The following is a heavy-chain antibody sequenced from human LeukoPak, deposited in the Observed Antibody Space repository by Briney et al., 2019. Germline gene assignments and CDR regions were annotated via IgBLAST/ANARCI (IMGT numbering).Heavy chain of an antibody. V-gene: IGHV4-38-2*02. CDR1: GYSISSGYY. J-gene: IGHJ4*02. CDR2: INHSGST. CDR3: ARWLRPSKGFDY. Sequence: SSETLSLTCTVSGYSISSGYYWGWIRQPPGKGLEWIGEINHSGSTNYNPSLKSRVTISVDTSKNQFSLKLSSVTAADTAVYYCARWLRPSKGFDYWGQGTLVTVSS. D-gene: IGHD5-12*01.